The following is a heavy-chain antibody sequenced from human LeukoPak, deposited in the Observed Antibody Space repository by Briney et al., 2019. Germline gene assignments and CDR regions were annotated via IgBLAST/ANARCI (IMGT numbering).Heavy chain of an antibody. CDR3: ARRAGAYSHPYDY. Sequence: GGSLRLSCAASGFTLSSYAMSWVRQGPGKGLEWVSAISVSGNTYHADSVKGRFTISRDSSKNTLYLQMNSLRAEDTAVYYCARRAGAYSHPYDYWGQGTLVTVSS. CDR1: GFTLSSYA. J-gene: IGHJ4*02. D-gene: IGHD4/OR15-4a*01. V-gene: IGHV3-23*01. CDR2: ISVSGNT.